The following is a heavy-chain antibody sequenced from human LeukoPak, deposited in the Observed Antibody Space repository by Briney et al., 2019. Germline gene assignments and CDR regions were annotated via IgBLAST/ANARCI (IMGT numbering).Heavy chain of an antibody. CDR2: IKQDGSEK. J-gene: IGHJ4*02. V-gene: IGHV3-7*01. CDR3: ARGTYYFDY. Sequence: GGSLRLSCAASGFTFSSYWISWVRQAPGKGLEWVANIKQDGSEKYYVDSVKGRFTISRDNAKNSLYLQMNSLRAEDTAVYYCARGTYYFDYWGQGTLVTVSS. CDR1: GFTFSSYW.